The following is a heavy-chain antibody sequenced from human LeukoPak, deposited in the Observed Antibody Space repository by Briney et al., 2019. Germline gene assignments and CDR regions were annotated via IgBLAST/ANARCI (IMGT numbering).Heavy chain of an antibody. D-gene: IGHD3-3*01. J-gene: IGHJ3*02. CDR1: CGSISSGAYY. V-gene: IGHV4-30-4*08. CDR3: ARAVGDFWSGYSAFDI. Sequence: SETLSLTCTVSCGSISSGAYYWSWIRQPPGKGLEWIGYIYYSGSTYYKPSLKSRFTISVDTSKNQFSQKLSSVTAADTAVYYCARAVGDFWSGYSAFDIWGQGTMVTVSS. CDR2: IYYSGST.